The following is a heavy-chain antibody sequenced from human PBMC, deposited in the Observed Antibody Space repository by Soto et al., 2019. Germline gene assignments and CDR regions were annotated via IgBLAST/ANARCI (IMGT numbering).Heavy chain of an antibody. CDR3: ARDGCSSCRTWENWFDP. D-gene: IGHD2-2*01. J-gene: IGHJ5*02. Sequence: ASVRFSCKASGYTFTSYDTNWVRQATGQGLEWMGWMNPNSGNTGYAQKFQGRVTITADESRSTVYMELSSLRSEDTPVYYCARDGCSSCRTWENWFDPWGQGTLVTVSS. CDR1: GYTFTSYD. V-gene: IGHV1-8*01. CDR2: MNPNSGNT.